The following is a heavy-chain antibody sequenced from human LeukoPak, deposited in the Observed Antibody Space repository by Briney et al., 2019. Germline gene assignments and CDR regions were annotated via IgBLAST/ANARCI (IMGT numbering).Heavy chain of an antibody. CDR3: AKDRNDFWSAEGPY. D-gene: IGHD3-3*01. CDR1: GITFSGYT. Sequence: GGSLRLSCAASGITFSGYTMSWVRQAPGKGLEWVSAISGSGGSTYYADSVKGRFTISRDNSKNTLYLQMNSLRAEDTAVYYCAKDRNDFWSAEGPYWCQGTLVTVSS. CDR2: ISGSGGST. V-gene: IGHV3-23*01. J-gene: IGHJ4*02.